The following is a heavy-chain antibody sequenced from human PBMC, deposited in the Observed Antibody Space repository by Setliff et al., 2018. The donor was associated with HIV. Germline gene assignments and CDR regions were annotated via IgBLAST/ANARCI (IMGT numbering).Heavy chain of an antibody. CDR2: FFHTGGI. V-gene: IGHV4-61*01. D-gene: IGHD3-10*01. CDR1: SVSVSPDSYN. CDR3: GRGWFDP. Sequence: NLSLTCTAPSVSVSPDSYNWNWIRQTPGKGLEWIGTFFHTGGITYNPSLRSRVTMSADTAESLLSLRLILVTAADTGVYYCGRGWFDPWGQGTQVTVS. J-gene: IGHJ5*02.